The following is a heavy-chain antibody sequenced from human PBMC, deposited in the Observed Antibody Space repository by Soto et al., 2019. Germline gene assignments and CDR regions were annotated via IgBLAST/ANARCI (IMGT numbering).Heavy chain of an antibody. CDR2: TYYRSKWYN. J-gene: IGHJ6*03. D-gene: IGHD5-12*01. Sequence: QTLSLTCAISGDSVSSNSAAWNWIRQSPSRGLEWLGRTYYRSKWYNDYAVSVKSRITINPDTSKNQFSLQLNSVTPEDTAVYYCARDGYSCYVDRDYYYYYYMEVWGKGTTVTVSS. V-gene: IGHV6-1*01. CDR1: GDSVSSNSAA. CDR3: ARDGYSCYVDRDYYYYYYMEV.